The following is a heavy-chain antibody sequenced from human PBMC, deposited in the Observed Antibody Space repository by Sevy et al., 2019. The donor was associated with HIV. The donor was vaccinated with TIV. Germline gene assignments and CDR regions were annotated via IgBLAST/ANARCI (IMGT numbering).Heavy chain of an antibody. D-gene: IGHD6-13*01. J-gene: IGHJ4*02. CDR2: LKSDVYGGTV. CDR1: GFTFGDYC. CDR3: TRWKAAQSIFDY. Sequence: GGSLRLSCTASGFTFGDYCMSWVRQAPGKGLEWVAFLKSDVYGGTVDHAASVRGRFVISRDDSKTFAYLQMNDLKTEDTGVYYCTRWKAAQSIFDYWGQGALVPVSS. V-gene: IGHV3-49*04.